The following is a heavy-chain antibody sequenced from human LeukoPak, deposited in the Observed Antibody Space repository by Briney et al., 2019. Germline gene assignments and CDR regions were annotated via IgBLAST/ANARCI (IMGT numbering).Heavy chain of an antibody. CDR3: AREVGDIVVEGGTRSSSPYWYFDL. CDR2: INPSGGST. Sequence: ASVKVSCKASGYTFTSYYMHWVRQAPGQGLEWMGIINPSGGSTSYAQKFQGGVTMTRDTSTSTVYMELSSLRSEDTAVYYCAREVGDIVVEGGTRSSSPYWYFDLWGRGTLVTVSS. D-gene: IGHD2-2*01. V-gene: IGHV1-46*01. CDR1: GYTFTSYY. J-gene: IGHJ2*01.